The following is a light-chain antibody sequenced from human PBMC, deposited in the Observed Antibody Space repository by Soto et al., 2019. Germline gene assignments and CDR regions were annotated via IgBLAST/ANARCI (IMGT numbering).Light chain of an antibody. V-gene: IGKV1-5*03. CDR3: QQYNTYPWT. J-gene: IGKJ1*01. CDR2: KTS. Sequence: DIQMTQSPSTLSASVGDRVTITCRASQSIRSWLAWYQQKPGKAPNLLIYKTSSLQSGVPSRFSGSESGTEFTITISSLQPDDFATYFCQQYNTYPWTFGQGTKVEIK. CDR1: QSIRSW.